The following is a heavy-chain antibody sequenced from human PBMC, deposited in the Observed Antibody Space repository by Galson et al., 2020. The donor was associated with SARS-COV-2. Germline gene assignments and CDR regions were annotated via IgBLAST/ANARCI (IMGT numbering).Heavy chain of an antibody. CDR1: GFKFSGYW. J-gene: IGHJ5*02. CDR3: ARHKSGGDSFDL. D-gene: IGHD1-26*01. V-gene: IGHV5-51*01. CDR2: IFPGDSET. Sequence: TGGSLRLSCQGSGFKFSGYWIGWVRQMPGKGLEWMGIIFPGDSETRYSPSFQGRVTMSADKSISTAYLQWSSLKASDSGLYYCARHKSGGDSFDLWGQGTRVTVSS.